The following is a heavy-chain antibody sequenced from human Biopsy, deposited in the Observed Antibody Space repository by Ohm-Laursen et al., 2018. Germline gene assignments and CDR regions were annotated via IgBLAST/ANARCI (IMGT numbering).Heavy chain of an antibody. CDR1: GGTLITYA. J-gene: IGHJ1*01. CDR3: ATKLTGYFHH. D-gene: IGHD3-9*01. CDR2: IIPILHVP. Sequence: SVKVSCKASGGTLITYAISWVRQAPGQGLEWMGRIIPILHVPTYAQSFQGRVTISADKSTSTAYMELSGLRSEDTAVYYCATKLTGYFHHWGQGTLVIVSP. V-gene: IGHV1-69*04.